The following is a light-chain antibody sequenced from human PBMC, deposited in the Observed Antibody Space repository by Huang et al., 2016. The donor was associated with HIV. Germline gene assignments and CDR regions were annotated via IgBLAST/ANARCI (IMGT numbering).Light chain of an antibody. CDR2: GAS. V-gene: IGKV3-15*01. J-gene: IGKJ3*01. Sequence: EIVMTQSPATLSVSPGERATLSCRASQSVSSTLAWYQQKPRRAPSLLIYGASTRATGVPARFSGSGSGTEFTLTISSLQSEDFAVYYCQQYNNFYTFGPGTKVDIK. CDR1: QSVSST. CDR3: QQYNNFYT.